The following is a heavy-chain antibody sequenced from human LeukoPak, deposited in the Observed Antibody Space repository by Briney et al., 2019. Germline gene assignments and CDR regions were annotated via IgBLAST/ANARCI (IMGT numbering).Heavy chain of an antibody. CDR2: IYSGGST. CDR1: GFTVSSNY. V-gene: IGHV3-66*01. CDR3: ATDPQASGWYYFDY. J-gene: IGHJ4*02. Sequence: GGSLRLSCAASGFTVSSNYMSWVRQAPGKGLEWVSVIYSGGSTYYADSVKGRFTISRDNSKNTLYLQMNSLRAEDTAVYYCATDPQASGWYYFDYWGQGTLVTVSS. D-gene: IGHD6-19*01.